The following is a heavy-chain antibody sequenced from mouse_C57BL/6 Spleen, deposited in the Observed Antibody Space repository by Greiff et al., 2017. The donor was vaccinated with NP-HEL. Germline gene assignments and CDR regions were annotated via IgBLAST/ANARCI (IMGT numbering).Heavy chain of an antibody. V-gene: IGHV5-17*01. Sequence: EVMLVESGGGLVKPGGSLKLSCAASGFTFSDYGMHWVRQAPEKGLEWVAYISSGSSTIYYADTVKGRFTISRDNAKNTLCLQMTSLRSEDTAMYYCARWSTGYAMDYWGQGTSVTVSS. D-gene: IGHD4-1*01. CDR3: ARWSTGYAMDY. CDR1: GFTFSDYG. J-gene: IGHJ4*01. CDR2: ISSGSSTI.